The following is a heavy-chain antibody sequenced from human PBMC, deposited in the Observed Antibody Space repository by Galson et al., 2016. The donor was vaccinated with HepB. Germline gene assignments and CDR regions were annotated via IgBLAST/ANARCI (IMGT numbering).Heavy chain of an antibody. Sequence: SLRLSCAASGFTFSNYGMHWVRQAPGKGLEWVAFISYGGSNEYYADSVKGRFTISRENSKNTLYRQMNSLRAEDTAVYYCARGSIWCSSTSCYVDHWGQGTLVTVSS. CDR2: ISYGGSNE. CDR1: GFTFSNYG. V-gene: IGHV3-30-3*01. D-gene: IGHD2-2*01. J-gene: IGHJ4*02. CDR3: ARGSIWCSSTSCYVDH.